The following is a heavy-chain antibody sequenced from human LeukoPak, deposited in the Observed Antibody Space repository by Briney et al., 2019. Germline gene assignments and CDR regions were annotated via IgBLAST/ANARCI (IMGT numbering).Heavy chain of an antibody. CDR2: VDHTGST. J-gene: IGHJ6*03. V-gene: IGHV4-59*01. D-gene: IGHD1-1*01. CDR3: ARGRVSSSTWYSTYYYYFYMDV. Sequence: SATLSLSCSVSDDSITMYYWTWIRQPPGKGLEWIGYVDHTGSTNFNPPLHGRVSISRDTTKNLFSLRLRSVTAADTAVYFCARGRVSSSTWYSTYYYYFYMDVWGKGTTVTVSS. CDR1: DDSITMYY.